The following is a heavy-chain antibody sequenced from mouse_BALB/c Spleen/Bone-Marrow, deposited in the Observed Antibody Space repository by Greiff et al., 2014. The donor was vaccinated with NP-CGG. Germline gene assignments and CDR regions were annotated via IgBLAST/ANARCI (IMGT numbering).Heavy chain of an antibody. CDR2: IYPYNGDS. CDR3: ESRGEYFDV. Sequence: EVQVVESGPELVKPGASVKISCKASGYSFTGYYMHWVKQSHGNSLDWIGYIYPYNGDSSYNQKFKGKATLTVDKSSSTAYMELRSLTSDDSAVYYCESRGEYFDVWGAGTTVTVSS. CDR1: GYSFTGYY. J-gene: IGHJ1*01. V-gene: IGHV1-31*01.